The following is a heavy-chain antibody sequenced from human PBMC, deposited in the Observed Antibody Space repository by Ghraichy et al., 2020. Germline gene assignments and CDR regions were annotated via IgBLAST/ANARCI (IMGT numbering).Heavy chain of an antibody. D-gene: IGHD3-22*01. V-gene: IGHV4-59*01. Sequence: SETLSLTCTVSGGSISSYYWSWIRQPPGKGLEWIGYIYYSGSTNYNPSLKSRVTISVDTSKNQFSLKLSSVTAADTAVYYCARGGGDYYDSSGYYTLNYWGQGTLVTVSS. J-gene: IGHJ4*02. CDR3: ARGGGDYYDSSGYYTLNY. CDR2: IYYSGST. CDR1: GGSISSYY.